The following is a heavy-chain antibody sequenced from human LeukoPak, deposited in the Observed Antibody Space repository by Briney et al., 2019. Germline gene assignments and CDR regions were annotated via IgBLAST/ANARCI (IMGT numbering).Heavy chain of an antibody. Sequence: SVKVSCKASGGTLSSHAISWVRQAPGQGLEWMGRIIPIFGTANYAQKFQGRVTITTDESTSTAYMELSSLRSEDTAVYYCARVWDTAMAGDAFDIWGQGTMVTVSS. CDR3: ARVWDTAMAGDAFDI. D-gene: IGHD5-18*01. V-gene: IGHV1-69*05. J-gene: IGHJ3*02. CDR1: GGTLSSHA. CDR2: IIPIFGTA.